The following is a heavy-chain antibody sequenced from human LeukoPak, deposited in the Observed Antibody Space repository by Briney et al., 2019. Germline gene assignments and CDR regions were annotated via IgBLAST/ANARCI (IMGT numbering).Heavy chain of an antibody. D-gene: IGHD3-16*02. J-gene: IGHJ3*02. Sequence: PGGSLRLSCAASGFTFSSYGMHWVRQAPGKGLEWVAFIRYDGSNKYYADSVKGRSTISRDNSKNTLYLQMNSLRAKDTAVYYCATSYGNGPHRFDAFDIWGQGTMVTVSS. CDR3: ATSYGNGPHRFDAFDI. CDR1: GFTFSSYG. V-gene: IGHV3-30*02. CDR2: IRYDGSNK.